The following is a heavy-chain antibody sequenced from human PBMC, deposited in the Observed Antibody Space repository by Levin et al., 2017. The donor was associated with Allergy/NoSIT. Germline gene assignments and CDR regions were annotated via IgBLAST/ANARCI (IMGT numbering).Heavy chain of an antibody. V-gene: IGHV3-73*01. CDR1: GFSFGGST. CDR3: NVGSDSGYYHDY. D-gene: IGHD3-10*01. Sequence: PGGSLRLSCAASGFSFGGSTMHWVRQAFGKGLEWVGRIRSNTNSYATTYAASVKGRFTIARDDSKNTAYLQMDSLKTEDTAVDYCNVGSDSGYYHDYWGRGTLVTVSS. J-gene: IGHJ4*02. CDR2: IRSNTNSYAT.